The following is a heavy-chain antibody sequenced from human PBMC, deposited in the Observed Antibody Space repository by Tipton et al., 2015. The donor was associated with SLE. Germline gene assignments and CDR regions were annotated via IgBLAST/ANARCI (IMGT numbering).Heavy chain of an antibody. CDR2: IYYSGST. V-gene: IGHV4-59*11. Sequence: LRLSCTVSGGSLSSHYWSWIRQPPGKGLEWIGYIYYSGSTNYNPPLKSRVTISVDTSKNQFSLKLSSVTPADTAVYYCARGGCTNGVCSYWYFDLWGRGTLVTVSS. J-gene: IGHJ2*01. CDR1: GGSLSSHY. CDR3: ARGGCTNGVCSYWYFDL. D-gene: IGHD2-8*01.